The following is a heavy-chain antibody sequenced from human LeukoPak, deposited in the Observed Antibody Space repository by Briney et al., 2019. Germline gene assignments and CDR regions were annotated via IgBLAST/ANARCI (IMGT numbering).Heavy chain of an antibody. J-gene: IGHJ5*02. Sequence: GGSLRVSCGASGFTFSNHAMSWVPQARGKGLEGVSAISGSGDNTYYADSVKGRFTISRDNSKNTLYLQMNSLRVEDTAVYYCAKCYDFSGSEWFDPWGQGTLVTVSS. CDR1: GFTFSNHA. CDR2: ISGSGDNT. D-gene: IGHD3-3*01. CDR3: AKCYDFSGSEWFDP. V-gene: IGHV3-23*01.